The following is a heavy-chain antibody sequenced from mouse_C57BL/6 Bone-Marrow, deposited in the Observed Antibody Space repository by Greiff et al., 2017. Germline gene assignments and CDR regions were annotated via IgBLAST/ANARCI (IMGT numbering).Heavy chain of an antibody. Sequence: VQLQQPGPELVKPGASVKISCKASGYSFTGYYMNWVKQSTGQSLEWIGAIYPTDGTTSYNQKFKGKATLNVDQSSSTAYMPLSSLTSEDSAVYYCARGRGDACDMDYWGKGTTGTVSS. CDR1: GYSFTGYY. V-gene: IGHV1-39*01. CDR3: ARGRGDACDMDY. CDR2: IYPTDGTT. J-gene: IGHJ2*01.